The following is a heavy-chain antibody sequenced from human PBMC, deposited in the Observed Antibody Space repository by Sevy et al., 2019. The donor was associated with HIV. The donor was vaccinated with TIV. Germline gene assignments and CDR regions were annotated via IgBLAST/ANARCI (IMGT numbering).Heavy chain of an antibody. CDR2: ISAYNGNT. J-gene: IGHJ5*02. CDR1: GYTFTSYG. V-gene: IGHV1-18*01. Sequence: ASVKVSRKASGYTFTSYGITWVRQAPGQGLEWMGWISAYNGNTNYAQKLQGRVTMTTDTSTSTAYMELRSLRSDDTAVYYCARDQARSSWFDPWGQGTLVTVSS. D-gene: IGHD6-6*01. CDR3: ARDQARSSWFDP.